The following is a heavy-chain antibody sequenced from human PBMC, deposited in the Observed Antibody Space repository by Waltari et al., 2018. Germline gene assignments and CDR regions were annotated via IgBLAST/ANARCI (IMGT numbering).Heavy chain of an antibody. Sequence: QVQLQESGPGLVKPSQTLSLTCTVSGGSISSGSYYWSWIRQPAGKGLEWIGRIYTSGSTNYNPALKSRVTISVDTSKNQFSLKLSSVTAADTAVYYCARSIAAAHFDYWGQGTLVTVSS. CDR3: ARSIAAAHFDY. CDR2: IYTSGST. D-gene: IGHD6-25*01. V-gene: IGHV4-61*02. CDR1: GGSISSGSYY. J-gene: IGHJ4*02.